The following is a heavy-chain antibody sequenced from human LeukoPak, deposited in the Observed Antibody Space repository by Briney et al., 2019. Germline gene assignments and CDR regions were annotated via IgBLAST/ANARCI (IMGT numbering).Heavy chain of an antibody. J-gene: IGHJ5*02. CDR1: GYTFTSYD. CDR2: MNPNSGNT. V-gene: IGHV1-8*01. CDR3: ARAQIGDTAMVTEGWFDP. D-gene: IGHD5-18*01. Sequence: GASVTVSCKASGYTFTSYDFNWVRQATGQGPEWMGWMNPNSGNTGYAQKFQGRVTMTRDTSISTAYMELSSLRSEDTAVYYCARAQIGDTAMVTEGWFDPWGQGTLVTVSS.